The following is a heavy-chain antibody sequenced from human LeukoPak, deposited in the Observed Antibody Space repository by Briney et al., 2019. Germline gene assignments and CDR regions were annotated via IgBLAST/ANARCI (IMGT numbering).Heavy chain of an antibody. J-gene: IGHJ4*02. CDR1: GFTFSSYW. CDR2: MNPDGNEK. V-gene: IGHV3-7*04. D-gene: IGHD6-19*01. CDR3: SRAEVAVPGGVY. Sequence: GGSLRLSCAASGFTFSSYWMSWVRQAPGKGLEWVGMMNPDGNEKFYVDSMKGRFTISRDNAKNSLHLQLNSLRAEDTAVYYCSRAEVAVPGGVYWGQGTLVTVSS.